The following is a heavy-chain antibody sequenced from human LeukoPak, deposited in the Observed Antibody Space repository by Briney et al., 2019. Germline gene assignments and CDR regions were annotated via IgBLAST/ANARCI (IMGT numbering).Heavy chain of an antibody. CDR2: ISSSSSYI. CDR3: ARVPVTIFGVVINPYYFDY. V-gene: IGHV3-21*01. D-gene: IGHD3-3*01. Sequence: GGSLRLSCAASGFTFSSYSMNWVRQAPGKGLEWVSSISSSSSYIYYADSVKGRFTISRDNAKNSLYLQMNSLRAEDTAVYYCARVPVTIFGVVINPYYFDYWGQGTLVTVSS. CDR1: GFTFSSYS. J-gene: IGHJ4*02.